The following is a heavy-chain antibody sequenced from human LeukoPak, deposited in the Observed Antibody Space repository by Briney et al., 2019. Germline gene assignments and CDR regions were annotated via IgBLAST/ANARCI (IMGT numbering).Heavy chain of an antibody. J-gene: IGHJ4*02. D-gene: IGHD1-7*01. CDR2: IYYSGST. V-gene: IGHV4-39*07. CDR1: GGSISSSSYY. Sequence: NSSETLSLTCTVSGGSISSSSYYRGWIRQPPVKGLEWIGSIYYSGSTYYNPSLKSRVTISVDTSKNQFSLKLSSVTAADTAVYYCARGPHWNYDYWGQGTLVTVSS. CDR3: ARGPHWNYDY.